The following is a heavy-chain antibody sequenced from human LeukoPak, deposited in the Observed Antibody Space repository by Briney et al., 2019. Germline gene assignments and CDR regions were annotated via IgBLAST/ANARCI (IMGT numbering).Heavy chain of an antibody. V-gene: IGHV4-59*11. CDR3: ARFSSGSNWFDA. CDR2: MSYSGNT. CDR1: GASIISQF. Sequence: PSETLSLTCTVSGASIISQFWSWVRQPPGKRPEYLGYMSYSGNTNYNPSLKSRVTISLDTSKNQFSLKLSSLTAADTAVYYCARFSSGSNWFDAWGQGTLVTVSS. J-gene: IGHJ5*02. D-gene: IGHD6-6*01.